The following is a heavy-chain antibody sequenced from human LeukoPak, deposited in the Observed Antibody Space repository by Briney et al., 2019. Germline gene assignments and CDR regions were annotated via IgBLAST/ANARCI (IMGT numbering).Heavy chain of an antibody. CDR2: IYHSGST. J-gene: IGHJ4*02. CDR1: GGSFRGYY. D-gene: IGHD3-3*01. V-gene: IGHV4-34*01. CDR3: ARAYYDFWSGYLDY. Sequence: PSESLCLTCAVYGGSFRGYYWSWSRQRPGRRLGWIWEIYHSGSTNSTPSLKSRVPISVDTSKNQFSLKLSSVTAADTAVYYCARAYYDFWSGYLDYWGQGTLVTVSS.